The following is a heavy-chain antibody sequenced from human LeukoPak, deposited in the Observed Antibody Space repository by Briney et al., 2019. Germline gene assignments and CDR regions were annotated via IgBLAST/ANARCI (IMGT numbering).Heavy chain of an antibody. CDR1: GYTFTSYG. Sequence: ASVKVSCKASGYTFTSYGISWVRQAPGQGLEWMGWISAYNGNTNYAQKLQGRVTMTTDTSTSTAYMELRSLRSDDTAVYYCARENRITMVRGVIGYYYYYYGMDVWGQGTRSPSP. CDR2: ISAYNGNT. J-gene: IGHJ6*02. D-gene: IGHD3-10*01. CDR3: ARENRITMVRGVIGYYYYYYGMDV. V-gene: IGHV1-18*01.